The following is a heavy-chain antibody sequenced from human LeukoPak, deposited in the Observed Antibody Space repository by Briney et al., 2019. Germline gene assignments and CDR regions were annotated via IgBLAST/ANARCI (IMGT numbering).Heavy chain of an antibody. CDR3: ARDRGASGKFDS. Sequence: GASVKVSCMASGYTFTSYYIQWVRQAPGQGLEWMGIISPSGGGTSYAQKFQGRVTMTTDTSASTVNMELSSLRAEDTAVYYCARDRGASGKFDSWGQGTLVTVSS. J-gene: IGHJ4*02. V-gene: IGHV1-46*01. CDR1: GYTFTSYY. D-gene: IGHD3-10*01. CDR2: ISPSGGGT.